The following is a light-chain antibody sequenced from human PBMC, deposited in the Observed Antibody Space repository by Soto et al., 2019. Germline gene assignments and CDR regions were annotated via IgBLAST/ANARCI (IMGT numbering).Light chain of an antibody. CDR1: SSDVGGYNF. Sequence: QSMLTQPASVSGSPGQSITISCTGTSSDVGGYNFVSWYQQHPGKAPTLMIYDVSNRPSGVSNRFSGSKSGNTASLTISGLQAEDEADYYCSSYTSSSTRVFGGGTKVTVL. V-gene: IGLV2-14*01. J-gene: IGLJ3*02. CDR3: SSYTSSSTRV. CDR2: DVS.